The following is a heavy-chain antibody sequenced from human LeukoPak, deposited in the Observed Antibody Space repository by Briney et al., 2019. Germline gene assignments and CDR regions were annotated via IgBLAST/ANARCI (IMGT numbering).Heavy chain of an antibody. CDR3: PNAPGIAARPQPHH. V-gene: IGHV3-30*02. CDR1: GFTFSSYV. D-gene: IGHD6-6*01. J-gene: IGHJ5*02. CDR2: IRYDGSNQ. Sequence: GGSLRLSCAASGFTFSSYVMHWVRQAPGKGLEGVAFIRYDGSNQYYADSGNGRFTMSRDNSKNTLDLQMNSLRAEDTAVYYCPNAPGIAARPQPHHWAQGPLLPVSS.